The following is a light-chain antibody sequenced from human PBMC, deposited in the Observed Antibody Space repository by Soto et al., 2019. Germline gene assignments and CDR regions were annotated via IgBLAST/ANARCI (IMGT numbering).Light chain of an antibody. Sequence: DIQMTQSPSSLSASVGDRVTITCRASQSITSFLNWYQQKPGKAPKLLIYAASSLQSGVPSRFRGSGSGTDFTLSISSLQPEDFATYYCQQSYSTPYTFGHGTKLEIK. V-gene: IGKV1-39*01. CDR3: QQSYSTPYT. CDR1: QSITSF. CDR2: AAS. J-gene: IGKJ2*01.